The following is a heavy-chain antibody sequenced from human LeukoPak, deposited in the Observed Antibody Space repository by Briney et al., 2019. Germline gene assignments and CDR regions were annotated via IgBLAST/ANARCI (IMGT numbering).Heavy chain of an antibody. CDR3: ARQGGYIISSFDS. J-gene: IGHJ4*02. CDR1: GGSISSSTYF. D-gene: IGHD6-6*01. Sequence: PSETLSLTCTVSGGSISSSTYFWGWIRQPPGKELEWIGSIYYSGSTFYNPSLKSRVTISVDTSKNRFSLKLTSVTAADTAVYYCARQGGYIISSFDSWGQGTLVTVSS. V-gene: IGHV4-39*01. CDR2: IYYSGST.